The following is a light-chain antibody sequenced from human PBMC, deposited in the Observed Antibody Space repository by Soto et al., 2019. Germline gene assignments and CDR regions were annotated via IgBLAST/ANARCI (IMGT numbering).Light chain of an antibody. J-gene: IGKJ4*01. CDR2: DAS. CDR3: QQRTLWPS. V-gene: IGKV3-11*01. CDR1: QSVSNY. Sequence: DIVLTQSPATLSLSPGERATLSCRASQSVSNYLAWYQQIPGQAPRLLIYDASNRATGIPARFSGSGSRTDFTLTINCLEPEDFAVYYCQQRTLWPSFGGGTKVEI.